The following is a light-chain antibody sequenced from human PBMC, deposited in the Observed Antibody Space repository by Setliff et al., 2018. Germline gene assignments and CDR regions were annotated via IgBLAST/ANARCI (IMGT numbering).Light chain of an antibody. CDR1: SPNIGGST. J-gene: IGLJ1*01. V-gene: IGLV1-44*01. CDR2: SNN. CDR3: AAWDDSLTGSYV. Sequence: QSALTQPPSTSGTPGQRVTISCSGSSPNIGGSTVNWYQQLPGTAPRLLIFSNNDRPSGVSNRFTGSKSGTSASLTISGLQSEDEGDYYCAAWDDSLTGSYVFGTGTKGTV.